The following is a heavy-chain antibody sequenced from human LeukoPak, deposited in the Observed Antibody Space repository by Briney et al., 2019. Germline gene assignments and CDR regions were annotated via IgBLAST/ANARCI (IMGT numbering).Heavy chain of an antibody. CDR2: INPNSGGT. D-gene: IGHD2-2*01. CDR1: GYTFTGYY. V-gene: IGHV1-2*02. Sequence: ASVTVSCKASGYTFTGYYMHWVRQAPGQGLEWMGWINPNSGGTNYAQKFQGRVTITRDTSISTAYMELSRLRSDDTAVYYCARYRGHCSSTSCSNWFDPWGQGTLVTVSS. J-gene: IGHJ5*02. CDR3: ARYRGHCSSTSCSNWFDP.